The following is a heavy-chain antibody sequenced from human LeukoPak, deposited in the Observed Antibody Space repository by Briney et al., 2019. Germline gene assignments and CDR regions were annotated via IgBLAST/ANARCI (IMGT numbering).Heavy chain of an antibody. CDR2: INPNSGGT. V-gene: IGHV1-2*06. D-gene: IGHD6-13*01. CDR3: ARFKRIVAAAGRKFDY. Sequence: ASVKVSCKASGYTFTGYYMHWVRQAPGQGLEWMGRINPNSGGTNYAQKFQGRVTMTRDTSISTAYMELSRLRSDDTAVYYCARFKRIVAAAGRKFDYWGQGTLVTVSS. J-gene: IGHJ4*02. CDR1: GYTFTGYY.